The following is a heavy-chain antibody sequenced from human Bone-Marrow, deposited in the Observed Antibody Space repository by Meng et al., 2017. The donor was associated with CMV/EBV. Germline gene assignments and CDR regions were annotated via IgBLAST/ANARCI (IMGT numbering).Heavy chain of an antibody. CDR1: GGTFSSYA. V-gene: IGHV1-69*05. CDR2: IIPIFGTA. J-gene: IGHJ4*02. Sequence: CKASGGTFSSYAISWVRQAPGQGLEWMGGIIPIFGTANYAQKFQGRVTITTDESTSTAYMELSSLRSEDTAVYYCATSPGYPREFGYWGQGTLVTVSS. D-gene: IGHD3-10*01. CDR3: ATSPGYPREFGY.